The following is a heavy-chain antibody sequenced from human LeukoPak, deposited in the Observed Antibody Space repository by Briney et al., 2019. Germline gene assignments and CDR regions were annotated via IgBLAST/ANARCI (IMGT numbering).Heavy chain of an antibody. CDR1: GGTFSSYA. V-gene: IGHV7-4-1*02. D-gene: IGHD4-17*01. Sequence: ASVKVSCKASGGTFSSYAMNWVRQAPGQGLEWMGWINTNTGNPTYAQGFTGRFVFSLDTSVSTAYLQISSLKAEDTAVYYCARGGGFYGDYVASLDYYYGMDVWGQGTTVTVSS. J-gene: IGHJ6*02. CDR2: INTNTGNP. CDR3: ARGGGFYGDYVASLDYYYGMDV.